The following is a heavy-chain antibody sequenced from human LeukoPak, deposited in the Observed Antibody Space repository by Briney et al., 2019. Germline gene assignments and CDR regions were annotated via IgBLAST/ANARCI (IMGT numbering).Heavy chain of an antibody. Sequence: ASVKVSCKASGYTFTGYYMHWVRQAPGQGLEWMGWINPNSGGTNYAQKFQGRVTMTRDTSISTAYMELSRLRSDDTAVYYCARGGYNGSGDDFRFDPWGQGTLVTVSS. CDR1: GYTFTGYY. V-gene: IGHV1-2*02. D-gene: IGHD3-10*01. CDR3: ARGGYNGSGDDFRFDP. J-gene: IGHJ5*02. CDR2: INPNSGGT.